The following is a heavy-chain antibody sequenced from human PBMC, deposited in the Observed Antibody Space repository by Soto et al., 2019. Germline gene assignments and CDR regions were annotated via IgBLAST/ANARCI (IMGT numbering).Heavy chain of an antibody. D-gene: IGHD3-22*01. V-gene: IGHV3-48*02. CDR1: GFTFSTYC. CDR3: ARDHPTAYFYDKRGFV. Sequence: EVQLVESGGGLVQPGGSLRLSCSVSGFTFSTYCMNWVRQAPGKGLEWVSYISGTGNTIHYADSVKSRFTISRDNVKNSLFLQLNSLRDEDTAVYYCARDHPTAYFYDKRGFVWGRGTTVTVSS. CDR2: ISGTGNTI. J-gene: IGHJ6*02.